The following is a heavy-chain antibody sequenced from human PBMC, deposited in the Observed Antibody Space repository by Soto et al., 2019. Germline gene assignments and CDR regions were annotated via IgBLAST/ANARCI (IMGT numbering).Heavy chain of an antibody. CDR1: GFTFSNYW. D-gene: IGHD2-15*01. CDR2: INSDGSVA. CDR3: ARGDCVGGSCYSLAGSFYYYMDA. Sequence: EVQLVESGEGLVQPGGSLRLSCAASGFTFSNYWMYWVRQAPGKGLEWVSRINSDGSVASYADSVKGRLTISRDNVKNTLYLQMDSLRAEDTAVYYCARGDCVGGSCYSLAGSFYYYMDAWGKGTTVTVFS. J-gene: IGHJ6*03. V-gene: IGHV3-74*02.